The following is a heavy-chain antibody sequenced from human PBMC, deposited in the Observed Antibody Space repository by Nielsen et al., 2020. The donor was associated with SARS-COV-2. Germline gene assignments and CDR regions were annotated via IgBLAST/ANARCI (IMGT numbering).Heavy chain of an antibody. Sequence: GGSLRLSCKGSGSSFTNYWIAWVRQMPGKGLEWMGMIYPRDSDIRYSPSFQGQVTISADKSISTAYLQWTSLKASDTAMYYCARQYCSGGTCSPTYYYYYYGLDVWGQGTTVTVSS. D-gene: IGHD2-15*01. V-gene: IGHV5-51*01. J-gene: IGHJ6*02. CDR2: IYPRDSDI. CDR3: ARQYCSGGTCSPTYYYYYYGLDV. CDR1: GSSFTNYW.